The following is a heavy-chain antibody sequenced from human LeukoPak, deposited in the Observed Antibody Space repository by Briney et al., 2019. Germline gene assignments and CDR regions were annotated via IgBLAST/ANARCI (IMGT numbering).Heavy chain of an antibody. CDR1: GFTFSSYW. V-gene: IGHV3-7*01. CDR3: SGEGDGQTTKSGY. D-gene: IGHD1-14*01. J-gene: IGHJ4*02. CDR2: IKQDGSEK. Sequence: SGGSLRLSCAASGFTFSSYWMSWVRQAPGKGLEWVANIKQDGSEKYYVDSVKGRFTISRDNAKNSLYLQMNSLRAEDTAVYYWSGEGDGQTTKSGYWVQGTPVTVSS.